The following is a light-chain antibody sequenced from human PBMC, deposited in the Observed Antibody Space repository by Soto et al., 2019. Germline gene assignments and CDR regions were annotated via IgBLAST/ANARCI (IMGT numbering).Light chain of an antibody. CDR1: QSVSSW. CDR3: KQYLTSPKT. CDR2: DAS. V-gene: IGKV1-5*01. Sequence: DIQMTQSPPTLPAFVGDTVTITCRASQSVSSWLAWYQQKPGTAPNLLIYDASSLASGVPSRFSGSGSGTKFTLTIRSLQPDDFATYYCKQYLTSPKTFGQGTKVDIK. J-gene: IGKJ1*01.